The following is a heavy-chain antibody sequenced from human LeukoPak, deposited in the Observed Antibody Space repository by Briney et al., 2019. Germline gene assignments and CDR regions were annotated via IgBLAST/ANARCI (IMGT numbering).Heavy chain of an antibody. V-gene: IGHV3-72*01. CDR2: TRNKANGYTT. CDR3: TRGTSANYMGS. J-gene: IGHJ5*02. CDR1: GFSFSDDY. Sequence: GGSLRLSCAASGFSFSDDYMDWVRQALGKGLEWVGRTRNKANGYTTEYAASVKGRFTISRDDSKNSLYLQMNSLKTEDTAVYYCTRGTSANYMGSWGQGTLVTVSS. D-gene: IGHD4/OR15-4a*01.